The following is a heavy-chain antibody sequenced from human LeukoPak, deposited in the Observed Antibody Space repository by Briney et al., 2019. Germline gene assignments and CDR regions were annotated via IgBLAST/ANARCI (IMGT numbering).Heavy chain of an antibody. D-gene: IGHD3-3*01. Sequence: GGSLRLSCAASGFTFSSYWMSWVRQAPGKGLEWVANIKEDGSEKYYVDSVKGRFTISRDNAKNSLYLQMNSLRAEDTAVYYCAREEKVLRSDFWSGYDAFDIWGQGTMVTVSS. CDR1: GFTFSSYW. V-gene: IGHV3-7*01. J-gene: IGHJ3*02. CDR2: IKEDGSEK. CDR3: AREEKVLRSDFWSGYDAFDI.